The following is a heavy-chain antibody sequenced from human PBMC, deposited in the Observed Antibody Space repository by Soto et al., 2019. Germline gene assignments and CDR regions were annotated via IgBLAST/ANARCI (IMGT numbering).Heavy chain of an antibody. Sequence: EVQLVESGGGLVNPGRSLTLACAASGFTFGDYGLTWFRQTPGQVREWGGFIRGQTYGGAPEYAASVRGRFTISRDDSNSIAYLHMSSLKTEDSAMYFCARSSGGYSPLYFDYWGRGTLVTVSS. J-gene: IGHJ4*02. D-gene: IGHD6-19*01. V-gene: IGHV3-49*05. CDR3: ARSSGGYSPLYFDY. CDR2: IRGQTYGGAP. CDR1: GFTFGDYG.